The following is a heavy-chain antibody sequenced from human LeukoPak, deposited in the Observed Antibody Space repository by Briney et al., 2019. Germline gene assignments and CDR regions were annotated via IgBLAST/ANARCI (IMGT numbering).Heavy chain of an antibody. D-gene: IGHD5-18*01. Sequence: SGGSLRLSCAASGFTFGSYEMNWVRQPPGKGLEWISFISSGGGTTDYADSVRGRFTISRDNAKNSLYLQMSSLRAEDTGVYYCARKPNSDVRWGQGTLVTVSS. V-gene: IGHV3-48*03. CDR1: GFTFGSYE. CDR3: ARKPNSDVR. J-gene: IGHJ4*02. CDR2: ISSGGGTT.